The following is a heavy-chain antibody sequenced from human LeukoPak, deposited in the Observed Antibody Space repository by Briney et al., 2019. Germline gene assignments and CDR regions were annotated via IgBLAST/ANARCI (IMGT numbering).Heavy chain of an antibody. CDR3: AREINDYVWGSYRAFDY. CDR1: GYTFTSYG. CDR2: ISAYNGNT. V-gene: IGHV1-18*01. Sequence: GASVKVSCKASGYTFTSYGISWVRQAPGQGLEWMGWISAYNGNTNYAQKLQGRVTMTTDTSTSTAYMELRSLRSDDTAVYYRAREINDYVWGSYRAFDYWGQGTLVTVSS. D-gene: IGHD3-16*02. J-gene: IGHJ4*02.